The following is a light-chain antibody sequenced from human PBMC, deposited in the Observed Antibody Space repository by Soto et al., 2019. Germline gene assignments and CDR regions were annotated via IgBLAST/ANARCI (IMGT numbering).Light chain of an antibody. CDR1: QSINTW. V-gene: IGKV1-5*03. Sequence: DIQMTQSPSTRSASVGDRVTITCRASQSINTWLAWYQQKPGTVPKLLIYEASTLESGVPSRFSGSRSGTEFTLTVSSLQPDDFATYYCQQYNDSFPYTFGQGTKVDIK. CDR2: EAS. CDR3: QQYNDSFPYT. J-gene: IGKJ2*01.